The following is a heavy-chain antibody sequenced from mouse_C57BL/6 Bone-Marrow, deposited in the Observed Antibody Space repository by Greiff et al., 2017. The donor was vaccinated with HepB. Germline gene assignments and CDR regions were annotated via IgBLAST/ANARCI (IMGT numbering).Heavy chain of an antibody. CDR1: GYAFTNYL. Sequence: VQLQESGAELVRPGTSVKVSCKASGYAFTNYLIEWVKQRPGQGLEWIGVINPGSGGTNYNEKFKGKATLTADKSSSTAYMQLSSLTSEDSAVYFCARRGAITTVVARDYFDYWGQGTTLTVSS. CDR2: INPGSGGT. D-gene: IGHD1-1*01. J-gene: IGHJ2*01. CDR3: ARRGAITTVVARDYFDY. V-gene: IGHV1-54*01.